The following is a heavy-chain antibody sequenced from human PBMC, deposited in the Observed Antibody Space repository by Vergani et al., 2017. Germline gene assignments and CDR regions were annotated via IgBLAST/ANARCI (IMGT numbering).Heavy chain of an antibody. CDR1: GFTFDDYA. CDR2: VSWNSGSI. D-gene: IGHD2-2*01. CDR3: ARAEIVVVPAATNYFDY. Sequence: EVQLVESGGGLVQPGRSLRLSCAASGFTFDDYAMHWVRQAPGKGLEWVSGVSWNSGSIGYADSVKGRFTISRDNAKNSLYLQMNSLRAEDTAVYYCARAEIVVVPAATNYFDYWGQGTLVIVSS. V-gene: IGHV3-9*01. J-gene: IGHJ4*02.